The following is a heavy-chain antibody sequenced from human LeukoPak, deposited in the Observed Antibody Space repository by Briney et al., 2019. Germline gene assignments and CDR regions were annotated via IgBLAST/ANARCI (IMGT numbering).Heavy chain of an antibody. CDR3: ACSSSPNYYYYYYMDV. CDR1: GGSISSSSYY. CDR2: IYYSGST. Sequence: SETLSLTCTVSGGSISSSSYYWGWIRQPPGKGLEWIGSIYYSGSTYYNPSLKSRVTISVDTSKNQFSLKLSSVTAADTAAYYCACSSSPNYYYYYYMDVWGKGTTVTVSS. V-gene: IGHV4-39*01. J-gene: IGHJ6*03. D-gene: IGHD6-6*01.